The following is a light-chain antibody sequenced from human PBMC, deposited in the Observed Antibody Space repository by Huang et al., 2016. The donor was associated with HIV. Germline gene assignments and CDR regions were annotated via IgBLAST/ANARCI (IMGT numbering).Light chain of an antibody. CDR1: QTVNRK. CDR2: GAS. V-gene: IGKV3-15*01. J-gene: IGKJ5*01. CDR3: QQYDNWPPIT. Sequence: EIVLMQSPATLSVSPGDTATLSCRASQTVNRKLAWYQQKPGQAPSLLIYGASTRASGIPARFSGSGSGTEFTLIISSLQSEDFAVYYCQQYDNWPPITFGQGTRLEMK.